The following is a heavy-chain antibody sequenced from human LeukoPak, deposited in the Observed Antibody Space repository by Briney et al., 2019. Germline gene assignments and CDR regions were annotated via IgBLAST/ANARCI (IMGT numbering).Heavy chain of an antibody. V-gene: IGHV3-21*01. CDR2: ISSSSSYI. CDR3: ARGLLPPADFWSGYSFDY. CDR1: GFTFSSYS. Sequence: GGSLRLSCAASGFTFSSYSMNWVRQAPGKGLEWVSSISSSSSYIYYADSVKGRFTISRDNAKNSLYLQMNSLRAEDTAVYYCARGLLPPADFWSGYSFDYWGQGTLVTVSS. D-gene: IGHD3-3*01. J-gene: IGHJ4*02.